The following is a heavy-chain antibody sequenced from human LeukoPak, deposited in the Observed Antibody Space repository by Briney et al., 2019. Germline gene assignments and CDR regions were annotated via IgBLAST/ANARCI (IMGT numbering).Heavy chain of an antibody. CDR3: ARAGYSSSWYPYYFDY. V-gene: IGHV3-21*01. Sequence: GGSLSLSCAASGFTFSSYSMNWVRQPPGKGLEWVSSISSSSSYIYYADSVKGRFTISRDNAKNSLYLQMNSRRAEDTAVYYCARAGYSSSWYPYYFDYWGQGTLVTVSS. D-gene: IGHD6-13*01. CDR1: GFTFSSYS. J-gene: IGHJ4*02. CDR2: ISSSSSYI.